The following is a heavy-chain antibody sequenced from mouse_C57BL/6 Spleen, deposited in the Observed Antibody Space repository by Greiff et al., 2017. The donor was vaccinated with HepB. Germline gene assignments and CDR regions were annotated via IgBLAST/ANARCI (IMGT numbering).Heavy chain of an antibody. CDR2: INPSTGGT. Sequence: VQLKQSGPELVKPGASVKISCKASGYSFTGYYMNWVKQSPEKSLEWIGEINPSTGGTNYNQKFKAKATLTVDKSSSTAYMQLKSLTSEDSAVYYCARDDGNYRYFDVWGTGTTVTVSS. D-gene: IGHD2-1*01. J-gene: IGHJ1*03. CDR3: ARDDGNYRYFDV. CDR1: GYSFTGYY. V-gene: IGHV1-42*01.